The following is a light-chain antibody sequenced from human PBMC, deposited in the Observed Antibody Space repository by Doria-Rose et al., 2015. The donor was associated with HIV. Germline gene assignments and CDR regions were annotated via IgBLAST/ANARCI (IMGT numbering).Light chain of an antibody. CDR2: DAS. CDR1: QRVKSSY. V-gene: IGKV3-20*01. CDR3: QQYGTSRGT. J-gene: IGKJ5*01. Sequence: LTQSPGTLSLSPGERATLSCRASQRVKSSYLAWYQQQPGQAPSLLIYDASTRATGIPDRFSGSGSGTDFTLTISRLEPEDVAVYYCQQYGTSRGTFGQGTRLEIK.